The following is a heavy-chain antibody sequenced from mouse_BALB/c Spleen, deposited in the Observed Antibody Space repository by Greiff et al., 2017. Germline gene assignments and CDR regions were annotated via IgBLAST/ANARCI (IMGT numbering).Heavy chain of an antibody. CDR3: ARVPQLGRDAWFAY. D-gene: IGHD4-1*02. J-gene: IGHJ3*01. CDR1: GFSLTSYG. CDR2: IWAGGST. Sequence: QVQLQQSGPGLVAPSQSLSITCTVSGFSLTSYGVHWVRQPPGKGLEWLGVIWAGGSTNYNSALMSRLSISKDNSKSQVFLKMNSLQTDDTAMYYCARVPQLGRDAWFAYWGQGTLVTVSA. V-gene: IGHV2-9*02.